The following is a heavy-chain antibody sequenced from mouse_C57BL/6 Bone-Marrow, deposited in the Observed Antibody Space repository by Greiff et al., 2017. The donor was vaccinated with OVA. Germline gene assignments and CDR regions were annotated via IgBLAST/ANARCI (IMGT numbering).Heavy chain of an antibody. Sequence: EVQLVESGPGLAKPSQTLSLTCSVTGYSITSDYWNWIRKFPGNKLEYMGYISYSGSTYYNPSLKSRISITRDTSKNQYYLQLNSVTTEYTATYYCARLRHYYGSSSWFAYWGQGTLVTVSA. CDR3: ARLRHYYGSSSWFAY. J-gene: IGHJ3*01. V-gene: IGHV3-8*01. CDR1: GYSITSDY. CDR2: ISYSGST. D-gene: IGHD1-1*01.